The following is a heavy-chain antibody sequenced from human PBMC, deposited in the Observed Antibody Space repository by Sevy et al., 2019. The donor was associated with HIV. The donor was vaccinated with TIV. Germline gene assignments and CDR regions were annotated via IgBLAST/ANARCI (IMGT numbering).Heavy chain of an antibody. CDR1: GFTFDDHT. Sequence: GGSLRLSCAASGFTFDDHTMHWVRQPPGKGLEWVSPTSWDGGSTYYADSVKGRFTISRDNSKNSLFLQMNSLGAEDTALYYCAKDMASEGGGAYYFDYWGQGTLVTVSS. J-gene: IGHJ4*02. V-gene: IGHV3-43*01. D-gene: IGHD3-16*01. CDR2: TSWDGGST. CDR3: AKDMASEGGGAYYFDY.